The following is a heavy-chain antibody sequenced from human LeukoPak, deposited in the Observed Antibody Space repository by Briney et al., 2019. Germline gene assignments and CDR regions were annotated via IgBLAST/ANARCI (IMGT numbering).Heavy chain of an antibody. J-gene: IGHJ4*02. Sequence: PGRSLRLPCAASGFTFSSYGMHWVRQAPGKGLEWVAVISYDGSNKYYADSVKGRFTISRDNSKNTLYLQMNSLRAEDTAVYYCGSGNSIDYWGQGTLVTVSS. CDR1: GFTFSSYG. CDR3: GSGNSIDY. V-gene: IGHV3-30*03. D-gene: IGHD2-2*01. CDR2: ISYDGSNK.